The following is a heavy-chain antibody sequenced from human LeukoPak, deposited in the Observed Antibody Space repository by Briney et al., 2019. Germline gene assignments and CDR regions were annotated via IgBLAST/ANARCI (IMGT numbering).Heavy chain of an antibody. CDR3: ARGYSGVVPAAHPDF. Sequence: ASVKVSCKASGYTFTTYAIHWVRQAPGQGLQWMGWISVGDGNTKYSQKSQGRVTLTRDTSASTAYMELTSLISEDTAVYYCARGYSGVVPAAHPDFWGQGTPVTVSS. J-gene: IGHJ4*02. CDR2: ISVGDGNT. CDR1: GYTFTTYA. D-gene: IGHD2-2*01. V-gene: IGHV1-3*01.